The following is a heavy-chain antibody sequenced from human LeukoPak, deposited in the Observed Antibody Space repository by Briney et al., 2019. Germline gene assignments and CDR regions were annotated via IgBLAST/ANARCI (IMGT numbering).Heavy chain of an antibody. CDR3: ARENSGSYRTGFDY. V-gene: IGHV1-69*06. CDR1: GGTFSSYA. Sequence: ASVKVSCKASGGTFSSYAINWVRQAPGQGLEWMGGIIPIFGTANYAQKFQGRVTITADKSTSTAYMELSSLRSEDTAVYYCARENSGSYRTGFDYWGRGTLVTVSS. CDR2: IIPIFGTA. J-gene: IGHJ4*02. D-gene: IGHD1-26*01.